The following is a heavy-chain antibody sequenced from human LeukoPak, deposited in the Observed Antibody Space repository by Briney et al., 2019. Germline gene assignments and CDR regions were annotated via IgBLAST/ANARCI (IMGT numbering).Heavy chain of an antibody. CDR1: GYTFTSYY. J-gene: IGHJ4*02. D-gene: IGHD2-8*01. V-gene: IGHV1-46*01. CDR2: INPSGGST. Sequence: ASVKVSCKASGYTFTSYYMHWVRQAPGQGLEWMGIINPSGGSTSYAQKFQGRVTMTRDTSTGTVYMELSSLRSEDTAVYYCAREGVGFPGSDYWGQGTLVTVSS. CDR3: AREGVGFPGSDY.